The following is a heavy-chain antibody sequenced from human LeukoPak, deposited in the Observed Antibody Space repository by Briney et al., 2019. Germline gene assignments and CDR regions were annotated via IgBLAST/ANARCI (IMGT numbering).Heavy chain of an antibody. Sequence: SETLSLTCTVSGYSISSGYYWGWIRQPPGKGLEWIGSIYHGGSTYYNPSLKSRVTISVDTSKNQFSLKLSSVTAADTAVYYCARDGPWGYVDYWGQGTLVTVSS. J-gene: IGHJ4*02. CDR1: GYSISSGYY. V-gene: IGHV4-38-2*02. CDR3: ARDGPWGYVDY. CDR2: IYHGGST. D-gene: IGHD7-27*01.